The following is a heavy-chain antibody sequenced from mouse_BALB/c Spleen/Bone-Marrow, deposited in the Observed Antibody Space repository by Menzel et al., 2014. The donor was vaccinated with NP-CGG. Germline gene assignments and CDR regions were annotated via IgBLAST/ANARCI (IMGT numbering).Heavy chain of an antibody. Sequence: VQLQQSGAELVRPGTSVKVSCKTSGYAFTDYLMDWLKQRPGQGLEWIGVINPGSGSTNCNEKFKDKATLTADKSSSTAHIQLSSLTSDDSAVYFCARYDGYFDYWGQGTTLTVSS. CDR2: INPGSGST. CDR3: ARYDGYFDY. D-gene: IGHD2-3*01. J-gene: IGHJ2*01. V-gene: IGHV1-54*01. CDR1: GYAFTDYL.